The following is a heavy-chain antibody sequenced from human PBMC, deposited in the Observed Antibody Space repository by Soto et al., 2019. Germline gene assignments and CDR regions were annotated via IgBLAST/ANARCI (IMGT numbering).Heavy chain of an antibody. J-gene: IGHJ6*02. D-gene: IGHD6-6*01. Sequence: PSQTLSLTCTVSGGSIKNYYWSWIRQSPGKRLEWIAHIYSSGSAHFSPSLQSRVTISLGPSGNQLSLSLASVTAADTAVYYCARMGSSPYYYGMDVWRQGTTVTVSS. CDR3: ARMGSSPYYYGMDV. CDR2: IYSSGSA. V-gene: IGHV4-59*12. CDR1: GGSIKNYY.